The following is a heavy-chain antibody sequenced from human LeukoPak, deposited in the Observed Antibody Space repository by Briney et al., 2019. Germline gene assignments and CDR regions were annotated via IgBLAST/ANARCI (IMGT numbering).Heavy chain of an antibody. CDR3: ARDAPPIVATPIDH. V-gene: IGHV3-21*01. CDR1: GFTFSTYS. D-gene: IGHD5-12*01. CDR2: ISSSGSHK. Sequence: GGSLRLSCAASGFTFSTYSMNWVRQAPGKGLEWVSCISSSGSHKYYADSVKGRFTISRDNSKNTVYLQMNSLRAEDTAVYYCARDAPPIVATPIDHWGQGTLVTVSS. J-gene: IGHJ4*02.